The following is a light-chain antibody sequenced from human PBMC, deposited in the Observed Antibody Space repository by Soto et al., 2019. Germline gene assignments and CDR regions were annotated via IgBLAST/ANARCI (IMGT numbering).Light chain of an antibody. CDR3: SSYTSSLTLVV. Sequence: QSALTQPASVSGSPGQSITISCTGTSSDVGGYNYVSWYQQHPGKAPKLMIYDVSNRPSGVSNRFSGSKSGNTASLTISGLRTEDEANYYCSSYTSSLTLVVFGGGTQLTVL. CDR2: DVS. V-gene: IGLV2-14*03. CDR1: SSDVGGYNY. J-gene: IGLJ2*01.